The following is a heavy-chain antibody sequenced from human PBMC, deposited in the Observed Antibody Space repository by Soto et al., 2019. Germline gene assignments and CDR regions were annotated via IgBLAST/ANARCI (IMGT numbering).Heavy chain of an antibody. Sequence: SETLSLTCTVSGGSISSSSYYWGWIRQPPGKGLEWIGSIYYSGSTYYNPSLKSRVTISVDTSKNQFSLKLSSVTAADTAVYYCARDQYGDYGGYYYGMDVWGQGTTVTVSS. CDR3: ARDQYGDYGGYYYGMDV. CDR1: GGSISSSSYY. CDR2: IYYSGST. V-gene: IGHV4-39*07. D-gene: IGHD4-17*01. J-gene: IGHJ6*02.